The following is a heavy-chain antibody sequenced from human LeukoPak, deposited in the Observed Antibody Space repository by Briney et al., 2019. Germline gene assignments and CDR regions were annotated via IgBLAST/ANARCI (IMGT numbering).Heavy chain of an antibody. V-gene: IGHV3-33*06. CDR2: IWYDGSYK. J-gene: IGHJ4*02. Sequence: GGSLRLSCAASGFTFFSYGTHWVRQAPGKGLDWVAVIWYDGSYKYYADSVRGRFTISRDNSKNTLYLHMDSLRAEDTAIYYCAKVVQYTASTGTGLDYWGRGTLVTVSS. D-gene: IGHD6-13*01. CDR3: AKVVQYTASTGTGLDY. CDR1: GFTFFSYG.